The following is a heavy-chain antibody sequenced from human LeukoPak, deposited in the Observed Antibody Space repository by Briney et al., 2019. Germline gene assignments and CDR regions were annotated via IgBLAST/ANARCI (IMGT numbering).Heavy chain of an antibody. V-gene: IGHV3-30*18. Sequence: GGSLRLSCAASGFTFSSYGMHWVRQAPGKGLEWVAVISYDGSNKYYADSVKGRFTISRDNSKNTLYLQMNSLRAEDTAVYYCAKDGVLGLGYWGQGTLVTVSP. CDR2: ISYDGSNK. CDR3: AKDGVLGLGY. J-gene: IGHJ4*02. D-gene: IGHD3-10*01. CDR1: GFTFSSYG.